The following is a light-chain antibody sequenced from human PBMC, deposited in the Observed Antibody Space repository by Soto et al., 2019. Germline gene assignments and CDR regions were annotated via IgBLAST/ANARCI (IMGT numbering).Light chain of an antibody. CDR1: QNISNS. Sequence: DIQMTQSPSSLSASVGDRVTITCRASQNISNSLAWYQQKPGKVPKVLIYDTSILQSGVPARFSGSGSGTDFTLTISSLQPEDVATYYCQNCNSCPLTFGGGTKVEI. V-gene: IGKV1-27*01. CDR3: QNCNSCPLT. J-gene: IGKJ4*01. CDR2: DTS.